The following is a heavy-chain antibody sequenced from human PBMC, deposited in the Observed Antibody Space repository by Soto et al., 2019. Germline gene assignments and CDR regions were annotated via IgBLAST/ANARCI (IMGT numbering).Heavy chain of an antibody. D-gene: IGHD1-26*01. V-gene: IGHV4-59*08. CDR2: IYYSGST. Sequence: SETLSLTCTVSGGSISSYYWSWIRQPPGKGLEWIGYIYYSGSTNYNPSLKSRVTISVDTSKNQFSLKLSSVTAADTAVYYCARVGGRSYGMDVWGQGTTVTVSS. CDR1: GGSISSYY. J-gene: IGHJ6*02. CDR3: ARVGGRSYGMDV.